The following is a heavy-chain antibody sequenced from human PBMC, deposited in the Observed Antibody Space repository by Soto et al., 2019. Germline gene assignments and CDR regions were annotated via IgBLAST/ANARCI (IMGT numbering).Heavy chain of an antibody. CDR3: ARENYGNAFDF. CDR2: INSGGTSI. Sequence: EVQLVESGGGLVQPGGSLRLSCAASGFTVSNYEMNWVRQAPGKGLEWVSYINSGGTSIKYADSVKGRFTISRDNAGSSLYLQMNSLRDEDTAVYYCARENYGNAFDFWGQGTLVTVSS. V-gene: IGHV3-48*03. J-gene: IGHJ4*02. CDR1: GFTVSNYE. D-gene: IGHD4-17*01.